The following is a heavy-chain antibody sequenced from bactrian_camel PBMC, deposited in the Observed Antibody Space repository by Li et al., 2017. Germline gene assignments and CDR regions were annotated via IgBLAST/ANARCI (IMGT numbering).Heavy chain of an antibody. J-gene: IGHJ6*01. D-gene: IGHD3*01. Sequence: VQLVESGGGSVQAGGSLSLSCAGSGFTHSVCIMGWYRQTPGKERVVVSTILSDGTTYYSGSVKGRFTISRDNAKNTLYLQLNSLKTEDTAMYYCANLMVIYTVIAGIRFGYWGQGTQVTVS. CDR1: GFTHSVCI. CDR3: ANLMVIYTVIAGIRFGY. V-gene: IGHV3S55*01. CDR2: ILSDGTT.